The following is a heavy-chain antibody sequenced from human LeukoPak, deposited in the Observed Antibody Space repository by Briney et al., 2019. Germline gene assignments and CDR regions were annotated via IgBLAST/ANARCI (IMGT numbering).Heavy chain of an antibody. V-gene: IGHV4-61*01. Sequence: SETLSLTCTVSGGSLSSSSYYWGWLRQPPGKGLEWIGYIYYSGSTNYNPSLKSRVTISKDTSKNQFSLELMSVTAADTAVYYCVRGRGSYATTIEYCGQGALVTVSS. CDR1: GGSLSSSSYY. CDR2: IYYSGST. CDR3: VRGRGSYATTIEY. D-gene: IGHD1-26*01. J-gene: IGHJ4*02.